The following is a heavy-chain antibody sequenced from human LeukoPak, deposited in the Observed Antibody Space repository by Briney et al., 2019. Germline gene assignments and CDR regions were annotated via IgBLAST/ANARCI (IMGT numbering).Heavy chain of an antibody. Sequence: GGSLRLSCGVSGFTFSSYSMNWVRQAPGKGLEWVSYIYGSSSIYYADSVRGRFTISRDNAKNSLYLQMSSLRAEDTAVYYCARKAYYSQTFDIWGQGTMVTVSS. J-gene: IGHJ3*02. CDR1: GFTFSSYS. CDR3: ARKAYYSQTFDI. V-gene: IGHV3-48*01. D-gene: IGHD3-22*01. CDR2: IYGSSSI.